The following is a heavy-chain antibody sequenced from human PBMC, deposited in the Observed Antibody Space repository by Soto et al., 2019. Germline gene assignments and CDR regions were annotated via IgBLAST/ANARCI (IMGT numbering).Heavy chain of an antibody. Sequence: SVKVSCKASGGTFSSYAISWVRQAPGQGLEWMGGIIPIFGTANYAQKFQGRVTITADESTSTAYMELSSLRSEDTAVYYCAREGSIAAAGTNWFAPWGQGTLDPVSS. CDR3: AREGSIAAAGTNWFAP. CDR2: IIPIFGTA. J-gene: IGHJ5*02. D-gene: IGHD6-13*01. CDR1: GGTFSSYA. V-gene: IGHV1-69*13.